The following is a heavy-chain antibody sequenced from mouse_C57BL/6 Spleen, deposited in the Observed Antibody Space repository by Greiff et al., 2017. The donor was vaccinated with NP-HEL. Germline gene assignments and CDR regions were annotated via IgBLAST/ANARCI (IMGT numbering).Heavy chain of an antibody. CDR1: GYTFTDYY. J-gene: IGHJ1*03. V-gene: IGHV1-77*01. CDR3: ASYGNYPYWYFDV. Sequence: VQLQQSGAELVKPGASVKISCKASGYTFTDYYINWVKQRPGQGLEWIGKIGPGSGSTYYNEKFKGKATLTADKSSSTAYMQLSSLTSEDSAVYFCASYGNYPYWYFDVWGTGTTVTVSS. CDR2: IGPGSGST. D-gene: IGHD2-1*01.